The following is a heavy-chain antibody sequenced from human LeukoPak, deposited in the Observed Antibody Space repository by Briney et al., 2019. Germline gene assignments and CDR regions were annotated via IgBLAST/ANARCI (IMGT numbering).Heavy chain of an antibody. J-gene: IGHJ4*02. CDR1: GFSFSSYG. Sequence: ASVRVSCNASGFSFSSYGFSWVRQAPGQGLEWMGWISAYNGKTNYAQKFQGRVTMTTDTSTTTVYMDLRSVRSDGTAVYFCARGGALTSFDSWGERDLITASS. CDR3: ARGGALTSFDS. D-gene: IGHD1-26*01. CDR2: ISAYNGKT. V-gene: IGHV1-18*01.